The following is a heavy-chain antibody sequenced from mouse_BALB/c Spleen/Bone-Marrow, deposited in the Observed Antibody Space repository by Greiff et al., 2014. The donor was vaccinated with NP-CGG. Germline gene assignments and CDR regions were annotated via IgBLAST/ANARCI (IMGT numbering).Heavy chain of an antibody. CDR3: APYYYGSSQFAY. Sequence: VQLQQPGAELVKPGASVKLSCTASGFNIKDTYMHWVKQRPEQGLEWIGGIDPANGNTKYDPKFQGKATITADTSSNTAYLQLSSLTSEDTAVYYCAPYYYGSSQFAYWGQGTLVTVSA. V-gene: IGHV14-3*02. CDR2: IDPANGNT. D-gene: IGHD1-1*01. J-gene: IGHJ3*01. CDR1: GFNIKDTY.